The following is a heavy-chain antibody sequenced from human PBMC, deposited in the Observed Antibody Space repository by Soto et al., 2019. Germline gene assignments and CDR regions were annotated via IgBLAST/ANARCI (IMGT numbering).Heavy chain of an antibody. CDR3: ARPPYSSSSHFDY. V-gene: IGHV4-39*01. Sequence: QLQLQESGPGLVKPSETLSLTCTVSGGSIGSSTYYWSWIRQPPGKGLEWIGSVYHTGTTYYNPSLKSPVTISVDTSKNQFSLKLTSVTAADTAVYYCARPPYSSSSHFDYWGQGTLVTVSS. CDR2: VYHTGTT. D-gene: IGHD6-6*01. J-gene: IGHJ4*02. CDR1: GGSIGSSTYY.